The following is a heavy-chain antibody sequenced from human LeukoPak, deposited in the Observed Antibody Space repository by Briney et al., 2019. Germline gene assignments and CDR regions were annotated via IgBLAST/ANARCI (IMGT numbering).Heavy chain of an antibody. Sequence: AASVKVSCKASGYTFSSNDINWVRQATGQGLEWMGWMNPNSGNTAYAQKFQGRVTITRDTSISTAYMELSGLRSDDTAVYYCAKVGTSRGNWFDPGGQGPLVTVS. CDR2: MNPNSGNT. CDR1: GYTFSSND. V-gene: IGHV1-8*01. J-gene: IGHJ5*02. CDR3: AKVGTSRGNWFDP. D-gene: IGHD2-15*01.